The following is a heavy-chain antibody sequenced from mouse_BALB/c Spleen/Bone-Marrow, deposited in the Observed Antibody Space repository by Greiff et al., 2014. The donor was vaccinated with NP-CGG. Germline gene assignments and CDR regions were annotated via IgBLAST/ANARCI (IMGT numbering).Heavy chain of an antibody. Sequence: QVQLKDSGPGLVAPSQSLSISCTVSGFSLTSYGVHWVRQPPGKGLEWLGVIWAGGSTNYNSALMSRLSISKDNSKSQVFLKMNSLQTDDTAMYYCARVYLWYFDVWGAGTTVTVSS. V-gene: IGHV2-9*02. J-gene: IGHJ1*01. CDR2: IWAGGST. CDR3: ARVYLWYFDV. D-gene: IGHD2-3*01. CDR1: GFSLTSYG.